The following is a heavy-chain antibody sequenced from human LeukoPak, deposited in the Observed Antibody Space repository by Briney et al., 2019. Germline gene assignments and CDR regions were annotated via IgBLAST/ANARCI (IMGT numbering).Heavy chain of an antibody. J-gene: IGHJ5*02. CDR3: ARDTGQYAPGTPGFTRFDP. CDR1: GGSFSGYY. V-gene: IGHV4-34*01. CDR2: INHSGST. Sequence: SETLSLTCAVYGGSFSGYYWSWIRQPPGKGLEWIGEINHSGSTNYNPSLKSRVTISVDTSKNQFSLKLTSVTAADTAVYYCARDTGQYAPGTPGFTRFDPWGQGTLVTVSS. D-gene: IGHD3-10*01.